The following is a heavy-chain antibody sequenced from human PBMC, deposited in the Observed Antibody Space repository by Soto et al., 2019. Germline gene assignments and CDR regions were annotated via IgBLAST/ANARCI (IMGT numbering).Heavy chain of an antibody. CDR1: GGSISSGDYY. CDR2: IYYSGST. Sequence: SETLSLTCTVSGGSISSGDYYWSWIRQPPGKGLEWIGYIYYSGSTYYNPSLKSRVTISVDTSKNQFSLKLSSVTAADTAVYYCARARTLPSIAARAGAVDYWGQGTLVTVSS. V-gene: IGHV4-30-4*01. D-gene: IGHD6-6*01. CDR3: ARARTLPSIAARAGAVDY. J-gene: IGHJ4*02.